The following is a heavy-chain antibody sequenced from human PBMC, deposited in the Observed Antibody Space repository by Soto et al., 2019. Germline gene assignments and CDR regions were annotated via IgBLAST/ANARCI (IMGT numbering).Heavy chain of an antibody. CDR3: ARTTNFDH. CDR2: ISPGDSDT. D-gene: IGHD4-4*01. V-gene: IGHV5-51*01. Sequence: EVQLVQSGAEVKKPGESLKISCKYSGYGFTSYWIGWVRQMPGRGLEWMGSISPGDSDTRYSPSFQGQVTISADISLTTAYLQWSSLKASDTAMYYCARTTNFDHWGQGTLVTVSS. J-gene: IGHJ4*02. CDR1: GYGFTSYW.